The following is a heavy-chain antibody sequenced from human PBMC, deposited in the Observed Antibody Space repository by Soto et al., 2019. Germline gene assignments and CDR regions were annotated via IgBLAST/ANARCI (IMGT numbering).Heavy chain of an antibody. J-gene: IGHJ6*02. CDR1: GYSFTSYW. V-gene: IGHV5-51*01. CDR3: ARSREVVVPAARGRGDYYYGMDV. CDR2: IYPGDSDT. D-gene: IGHD2-2*01. Sequence: GESLKISCKGSGYSFTSYWIGWVRQMPGKGLEWMGIIYPGDSDTRYSPSFQGQVTISAGKSISTAYLQGSSLKASDTAMYYCARSREVVVPAARGRGDYYYGMDVWGQGTTVTVSS.